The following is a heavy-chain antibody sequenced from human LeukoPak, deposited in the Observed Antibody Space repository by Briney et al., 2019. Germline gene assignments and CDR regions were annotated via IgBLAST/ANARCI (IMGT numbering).Heavy chain of an antibody. D-gene: IGHD3-22*01. Sequence: PGGSLRLTCAASGFTFDDYGMSWVRQAPGKGLEWVSGINWNGGGTGYADSVKGRFTISRDNAKNSLYLQMNSLRAEDTALYYCARDPPYYHDSNGKGWDFYFWGQGTLVTVSS. CDR2: INWNGGGT. J-gene: IGHJ4*02. CDR1: GFTFDDYG. V-gene: IGHV3-20*04. CDR3: ARDPPYYHDSNGKGWDFYF.